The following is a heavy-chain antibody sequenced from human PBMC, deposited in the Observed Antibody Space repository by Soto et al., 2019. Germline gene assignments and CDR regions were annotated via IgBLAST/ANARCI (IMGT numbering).Heavy chain of an antibody. D-gene: IGHD6-6*01. Sequence: SVNVSCKASGGTFSSYAISWVRQAPGQGLEWIGGIIPIFGTANYAQKFQGRVTITADESTSTAYMELSSLRSEDTAVYYCARGRYSSSFRAFDIWGQATMVNVSS. CDR3: ARGRYSSSFRAFDI. J-gene: IGHJ3*02. V-gene: IGHV1-69*13. CDR1: GGTFSSYA. CDR2: IIPIFGTA.